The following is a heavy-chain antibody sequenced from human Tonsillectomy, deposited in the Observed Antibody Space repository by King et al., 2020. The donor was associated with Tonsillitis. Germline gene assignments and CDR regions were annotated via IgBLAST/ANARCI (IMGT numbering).Heavy chain of an antibody. J-gene: IGHJ2*01. Sequence: QLVQSGAEVKRPGASVKVSCQASGYTFTTYEINGVRQASGQGLEWLGWINPTSRNTGYAQKFQGRLTMPRNSSISTPYMELSSRSSEDTGVYFCAGGNHHWSGSLLWYFDLWGRGTLVTVSS. D-gene: IGHD3-3*01. V-gene: IGHV1-8*01. CDR1: GYTFTTYE. CDR3: AGGNHHWSGSLLWYFDL. CDR2: INPTSRNT.